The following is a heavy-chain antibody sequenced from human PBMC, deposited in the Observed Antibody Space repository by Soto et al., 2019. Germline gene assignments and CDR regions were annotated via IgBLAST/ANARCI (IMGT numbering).Heavy chain of an antibody. CDR1: GYSFTDYH. D-gene: IGHD2-8*01. J-gene: IGHJ6*02. CDR3: ARGDSTDCSNGVCSFFYNHDMDV. V-gene: IGHV1-2*04. Sequence: QVQLVQSGAEVKKPGASVKVSCKASGYSFTDYHIHWVRQAPGQGLEWLGRINPKSGGTSTAQKFQGWVTKTTDTSISTASMELTRLTSDDTAIYYCARGDSTDCSNGVCSFFYNHDMDVGGQGTTVTVSS. CDR2: INPKSGGT.